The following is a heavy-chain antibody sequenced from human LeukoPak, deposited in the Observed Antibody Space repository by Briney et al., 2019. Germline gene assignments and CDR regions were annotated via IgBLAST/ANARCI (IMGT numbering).Heavy chain of an antibody. CDR2: ISSSVSTI. CDR1: GFTFSDYY. V-gene: IGHV3-11*04. Sequence: GGSLRLSCAASGFTFSDYYMIWIRQAPGKGLEWISYISSSVSTIYYADSVKGRFTLSRDNSKNTLYLQMNSLRAEDTAVYYCARDTSSGWPNWFDPWGQGTLVTVSS. J-gene: IGHJ5*02. CDR3: ARDTSSGWPNWFDP. D-gene: IGHD6-19*01.